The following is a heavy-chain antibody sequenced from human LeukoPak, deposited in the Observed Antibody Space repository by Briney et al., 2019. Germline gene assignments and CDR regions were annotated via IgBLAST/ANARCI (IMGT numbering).Heavy chain of an antibody. CDR3: ARDIPRTGWFDP. Sequence: GASVKVSCKASGYTFTGYYMHWVRQAPGQGLEWVGWINPNSGGTNYAQKFQGRVTMTRDTSISTAYMELSRLRSDDTAVYYCARDIPRTGWFDPWGQGTLVTVSS. CDR2: INPNSGGT. CDR1: GYTFTGYY. J-gene: IGHJ5*02. V-gene: IGHV1-2*02. D-gene: IGHD1-14*01.